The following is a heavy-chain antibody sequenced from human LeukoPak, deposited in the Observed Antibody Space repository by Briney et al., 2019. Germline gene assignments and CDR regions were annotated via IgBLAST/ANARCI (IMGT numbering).Heavy chain of an antibody. CDR1: GFTFSTYT. Sequence: GGSLRLSCAASGFTFSTYTMHWVRQAPGKGLEYVSAISSNGGTTYYANSVKGRFTISRDDSKNTLYLQMGSLRAEDMAVYYCARTPSGVVVITSYDYWGQGTLVTVSS. CDR2: ISSNGGTT. D-gene: IGHD3-22*01. CDR3: ARTPSGVVVITSYDY. J-gene: IGHJ4*02. V-gene: IGHV3-64*01.